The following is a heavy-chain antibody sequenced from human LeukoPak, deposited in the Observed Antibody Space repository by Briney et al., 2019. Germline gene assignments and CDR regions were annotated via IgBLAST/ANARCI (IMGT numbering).Heavy chain of an antibody. Sequence: KTGGSLRLSCAASGFTFSSYSMNWVRQAPGKGLEWVSSISSSSSYIYYADSVKGRFTISRDNAKNSLYLQMNSLRAEDTAVYYCARDQTTVTLYFYMDVWGKGTTVTVSS. V-gene: IGHV3-21*01. CDR1: GFTFSSYS. D-gene: IGHD4-11*01. J-gene: IGHJ6*03. CDR2: ISSSSSYI. CDR3: ARDQTTVTLYFYMDV.